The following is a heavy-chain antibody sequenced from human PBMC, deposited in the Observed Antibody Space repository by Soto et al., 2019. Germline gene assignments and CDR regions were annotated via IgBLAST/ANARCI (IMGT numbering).Heavy chain of an antibody. V-gene: IGHV3-7*01. Sequence: GGALRLSCAASGFIFRNYWMSWVRQAPGKGLEWVAHIKDDGSDIHYVDSVKDRFTISRDNAKSSLILQMNSLRTEDTAVYYCATTLTTSAEYFQHWGQGTPVTVSS. D-gene: IGHD3-16*01. CDR2: IKDDGSDI. CDR3: ATTLTTSAEYFQH. CDR1: GFIFRNYW. J-gene: IGHJ1*01.